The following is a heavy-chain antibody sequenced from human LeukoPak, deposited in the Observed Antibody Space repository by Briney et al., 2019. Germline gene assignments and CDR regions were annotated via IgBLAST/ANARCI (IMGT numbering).Heavy chain of an antibody. CDR3: ARDFD. V-gene: IGHV3-30*15. CDR1: GFTFSSYA. CDR2: ISFDGSNK. D-gene: IGHD3-3*01. Sequence: GGSLRLSCAASGFTFSSYAMHRVRQAPGKGLEWVAVISFDGSNKYYADSVKGRFTVSRDNSENTLYLQMSTLRAEDTAVYYCARDFDWGQGTLVTVSS. J-gene: IGHJ4*01.